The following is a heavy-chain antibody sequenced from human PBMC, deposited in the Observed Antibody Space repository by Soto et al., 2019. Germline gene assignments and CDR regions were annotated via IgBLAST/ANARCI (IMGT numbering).Heavy chain of an antibody. D-gene: IGHD3-22*01. J-gene: IGHJ4*02. CDR1: GGSISSGGYY. V-gene: IGHV4-39*01. CDR2: IYYSGST. Sequence: SETLSLTCTVSGGSISSGGYYWSWIRQPPGKGLEWIGYIYYSGSTYYNPSLKSRLTISVDTSKNQFSLKLSSVTAADTAVYYCMLGSGWKDFDYWGQGTLVTVSS. CDR3: MLGSGWKDFDY.